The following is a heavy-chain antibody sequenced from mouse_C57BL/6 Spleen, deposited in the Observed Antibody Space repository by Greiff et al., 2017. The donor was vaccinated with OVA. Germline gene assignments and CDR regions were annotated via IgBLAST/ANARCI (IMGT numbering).Heavy chain of an antibody. CDR1: GYSFTGYF. Sequence: VQLQQSGPELVKPGVSVKISCKASGYSFTGYFMNWVMQSHGKSLEWIGRINPYNGDTFYNQKFKGKATLTVDKSSSTAHMELRSLTSEDSAVYYCARGEDYDRNYAMDYWGQGTSVTVSS. CDR2: INPYNGDT. J-gene: IGHJ4*01. V-gene: IGHV1-20*01. CDR3: ARGEDYDRNYAMDY. D-gene: IGHD2-4*01.